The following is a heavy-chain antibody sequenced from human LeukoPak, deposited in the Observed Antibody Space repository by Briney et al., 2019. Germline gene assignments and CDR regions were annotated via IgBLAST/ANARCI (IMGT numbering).Heavy chain of an antibody. CDR1: GFTVSSNY. CDR3: ARDLKGSFDY. CDR2: ISSSSSYI. Sequence: GGSLRLSCEASGFTVSSNYMNWVRQAPGKGLEWVSSISSSSSYIYYADSVKGRFTISRDNAKNSLYLQMNSLRAEDTAVYYCARDLKGSFDYWGQGTLVTVSS. V-gene: IGHV3-21*01. J-gene: IGHJ4*02.